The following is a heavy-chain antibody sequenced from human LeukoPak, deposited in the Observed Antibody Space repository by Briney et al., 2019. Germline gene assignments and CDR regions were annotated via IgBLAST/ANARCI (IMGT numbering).Heavy chain of an antibody. CDR2: ISTTGVST. CDR1: GFTFITYT. D-gene: IGHD1-26*01. J-gene: IGHJ4*02. V-gene: IGHV3-64D*06. CDR3: VKDLIGSYSFEY. Sequence: GGSLRLSCSAAGFTFITYTMQWVRQAPGKGLEYVSTISTTGVSTYYADYVKGRLTISRDNSKNTLYLHMSSLRVEDTAVYYCVKDLIGSYSFEYWGQGTLVTVSS.